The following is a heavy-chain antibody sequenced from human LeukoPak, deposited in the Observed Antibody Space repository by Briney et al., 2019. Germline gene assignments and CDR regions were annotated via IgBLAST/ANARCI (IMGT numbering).Heavy chain of an antibody. CDR2: IYYSGST. Sequence: PSETLSLTCTVSGGSVSSYYWSWIRQPPGKGLEWIGFIYYSGSTNYNPSLKSRVTISVDTSKNQFSLKLNSVTAADTAVYYCARRGRYCSGGSCYGVGWFDPWGQGTLVTVSS. D-gene: IGHD2-15*01. J-gene: IGHJ5*02. V-gene: IGHV4-59*02. CDR3: ARRGRYCSGGSCYGVGWFDP. CDR1: GGSVSSYY.